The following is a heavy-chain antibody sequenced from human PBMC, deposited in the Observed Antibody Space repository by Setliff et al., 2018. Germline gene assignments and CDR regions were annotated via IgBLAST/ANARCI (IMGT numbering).Heavy chain of an antibody. V-gene: IGHV3-7*01. Sequence: PGGSLRLSCAASGFTFTNYWINWVRQAPGKGLEWVANIKQDESEKHYVGSVKGRFTISRDNARNSVYLQMSSLRAEDAAVYYCATSDWYAAFDHWGQGTLVTVPQ. CDR2: IKQDESEK. D-gene: IGHD6-19*01. CDR1: GFTFTNYW. CDR3: ATSDWYAAFDH. J-gene: IGHJ4*02.